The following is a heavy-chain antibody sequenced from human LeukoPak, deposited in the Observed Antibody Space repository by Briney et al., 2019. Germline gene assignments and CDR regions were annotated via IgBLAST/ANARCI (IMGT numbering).Heavy chain of an antibody. CDR3: ARDGSCFDF. V-gene: IGHV3-7*01. D-gene: IGHD2-15*01. CDR2: IKGDGSKI. CDR1: GFTFSEYW. J-gene: IGHJ4*02. Sequence: GGSLRLSCGASGFTFSEYWMTWVRQAPGRGPEWVANIKGDGSKIYYVDSVKGRFTISRDNDKNSLYLQMNNLRVEDTAVYHCARDGSCFDFWGQGALVTV.